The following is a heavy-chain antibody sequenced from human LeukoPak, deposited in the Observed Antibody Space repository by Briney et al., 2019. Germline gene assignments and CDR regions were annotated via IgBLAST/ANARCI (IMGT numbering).Heavy chain of an antibody. V-gene: IGHV4-59*01. CDR1: GGSISDYY. Sequence: PSETLSLTCTVSGGSISDYYWSWIRQPPGKGLQWIGYIYYSGSTNYNPSLKSRVTMSVDTSKNQFSLRLNSVTAADTAVYYCARTYGSGGYQRFDPWGQGTLVTVSS. CDR2: IYYSGST. D-gene: IGHD3-10*01. J-gene: IGHJ5*02. CDR3: ARTYGSGGYQRFDP.